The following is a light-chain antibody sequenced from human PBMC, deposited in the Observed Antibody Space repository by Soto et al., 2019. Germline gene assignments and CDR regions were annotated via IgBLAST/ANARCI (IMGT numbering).Light chain of an antibody. V-gene: IGKV3-20*01. J-gene: IGKJ5*01. CDR3: QQYGRSLIT. Sequence: EIGLTQSPGTLSLSPWERATLSCRASQSVSSSFLAWYQQKPGQAPRLLIYGASNRATGIPDRFSGSGSGTDFTLTISRLEPEDFAVYYCQQYGRSLITFGQGTRLEIK. CDR1: QSVSSSF. CDR2: GAS.